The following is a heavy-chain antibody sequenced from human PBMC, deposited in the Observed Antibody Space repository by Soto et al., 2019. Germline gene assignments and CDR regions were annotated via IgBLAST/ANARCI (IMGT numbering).Heavy chain of an antibody. CDR1: GYSISSGYY. CDR3: ERRAPMLAFDV. CDR2: IYHTGRT. Sequence: PSETLSLTCGVSGYSISSGYYWAWIRQPPGKGLEWIGDIYHTGRTHLNPSLKSRIFMLVDTSRNQFSLNLTSVTAADTAVYYCERRAPMLAFDVWGQGTMVTVSS. V-gene: IGHV4-38-2*01. D-gene: IGHD3-10*02. J-gene: IGHJ3*01.